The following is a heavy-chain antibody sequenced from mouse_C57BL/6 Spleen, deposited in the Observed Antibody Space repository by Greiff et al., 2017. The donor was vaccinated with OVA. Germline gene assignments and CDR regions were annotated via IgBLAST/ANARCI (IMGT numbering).Heavy chain of an antibody. CDR3: TTAQATGFAY. CDR1: GFNIKDDY. V-gene: IGHV14-4*01. Sequence: VQLQQSGAELVRPGASVKLSCTASGFNIKDDYMHWVKQRPEQGLEWIGWIDPENGDTEYASKFQGKATITADTSSNTAYLQLSSLTSEDTAVYYCTTAQATGFAYWGQGTLVTVSA. D-gene: IGHD3-2*02. J-gene: IGHJ3*01. CDR2: IDPENGDT.